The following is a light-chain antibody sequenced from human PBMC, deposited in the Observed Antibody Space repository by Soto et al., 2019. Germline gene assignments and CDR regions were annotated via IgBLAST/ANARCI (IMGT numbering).Light chain of an antibody. J-gene: IGLJ2*01. CDR2: EGS. CDR3: CSYAGSSRV. Sequence: QSALTQPASVSGSPGQSITISCTGTSSDVGSYNLVSWYQQHPGKAPKLMIYEGSKRPSGVSNRFSVSKSGNTASLTISGLQAEDEADYYCCSYAGSSRVFGGGTQLTVL. CDR1: SSDVGSYNL. V-gene: IGLV2-23*01.